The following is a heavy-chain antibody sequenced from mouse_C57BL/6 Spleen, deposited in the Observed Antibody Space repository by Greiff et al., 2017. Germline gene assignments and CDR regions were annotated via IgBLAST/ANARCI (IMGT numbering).Heavy chain of an antibody. V-gene: IGHV2-9-1*01. D-gene: IGHD1-1*01. CDR2: IWTGGGT. CDR3: ARNGDYYGSPYYYAMDY. CDR1: GFSLTSYA. Sequence: VQGVESGPGLVAPSQSLSITCTVSGFSLTSYAISWVRQPPGKGLEWLGVIWTGGGTNYNSALKSRLSISKDNSKSQVFLKMNSLQTDDTARYYCARNGDYYGSPYYYAMDYWGQGTSVTVSS. J-gene: IGHJ4*01.